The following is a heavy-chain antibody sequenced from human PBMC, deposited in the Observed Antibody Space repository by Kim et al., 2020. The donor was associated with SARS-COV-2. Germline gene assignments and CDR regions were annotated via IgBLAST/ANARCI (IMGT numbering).Heavy chain of an antibody. D-gene: IGHD5-12*01. CDR2: NYYSGST. CDR1: GGSISSYY. V-gene: IGHV4-59*01. Sequence: SETLSLTCTVSGGSISSYYWSWIRQPPGKGLEWIGYNYYSGSTNYNPSLKSRVTISVDTSKNRFSLKLSSVTAADTAVYYCAREGRGGYVSYWGQGTLVTVSS. J-gene: IGHJ4*02. CDR3: AREGRGGYVSY.